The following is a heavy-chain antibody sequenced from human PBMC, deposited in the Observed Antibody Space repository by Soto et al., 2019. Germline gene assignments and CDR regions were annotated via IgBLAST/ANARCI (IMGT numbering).Heavy chain of an antibody. CDR3: TRANWYSEY. Sequence: QVQLQESGPGLVKPSETLSLTCSVSGGSISPHYWSWIRQPPGKGLEWIGYIYYNGNTNYNPSLKSRVTMSVDTSRNQISLKLTTVTAADTAVYYCTRANWYSEYWGQGTLVTVSS. CDR2: IYYNGNT. J-gene: IGHJ4*02. V-gene: IGHV4-59*11. D-gene: IGHD7-27*01. CDR1: GGSISPHY.